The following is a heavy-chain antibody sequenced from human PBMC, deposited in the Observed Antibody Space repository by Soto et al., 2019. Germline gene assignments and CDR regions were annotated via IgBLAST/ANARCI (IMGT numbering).Heavy chain of an antibody. D-gene: IGHD3-16*01. V-gene: IGHV1-46*01. Sequence: GVSVSVSCTTCGYPFTTYYIHWVGQAPEQGLEWMGIINPSGGSTSYAQKFQGRVTMTRDTSTSTVYMELSSLRSEDTAVYYCARGIYFMMVAYCFDYWRQGNLVTVSA. CDR2: INPSGGST. CDR3: ARGIYFMMVAYCFDY. J-gene: IGHJ4*02. CDR1: GYPFTTYY.